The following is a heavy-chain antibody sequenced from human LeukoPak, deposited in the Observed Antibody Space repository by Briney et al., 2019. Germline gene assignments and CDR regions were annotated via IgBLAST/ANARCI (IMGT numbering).Heavy chain of an antibody. J-gene: IGHJ4*02. V-gene: IGHV3-30*18. CDR1: GFTFSNYG. Sequence: PGRSLRLSCAASGFTFSNYGMHWVRQAPAKGLEWVGVVSYDGSNKYYPDSVKGRFTISRDNSKNTLYLQMNSLRAEDTAVYYCAKEGYYGSGSFPDYWGQGTLVPVSS. D-gene: IGHD3-10*01. CDR2: VSYDGSNK. CDR3: AKEGYYGSGSFPDY.